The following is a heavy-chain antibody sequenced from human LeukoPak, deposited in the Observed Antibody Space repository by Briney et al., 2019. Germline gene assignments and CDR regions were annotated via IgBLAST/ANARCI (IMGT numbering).Heavy chain of an antibody. CDR2: IKQDGSEK. V-gene: IGHV3-7*05. CDR3: ARRPTVTTSLSA. D-gene: IGHD4-17*01. CDR1: GFTFRSYW. J-gene: IGHJ4*02. Sequence: PGGSLRLSCAASGFTFRSYWMSWVRQAPGKGLEWVANIKQDGSEKYYVDSVKGRFTISRDNAKNSLYLQMNSLRAEDTAVYYCARRPTVTTSLSAWGQGTLVTVSS.